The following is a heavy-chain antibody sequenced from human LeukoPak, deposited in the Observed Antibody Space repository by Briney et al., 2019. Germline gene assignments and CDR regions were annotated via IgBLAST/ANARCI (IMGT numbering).Heavy chain of an antibody. CDR1: GFTFSSYG. CDR2: IWYDGSNK. CDR3: AREMNDFWSGYYYYYYYMDV. Sequence: PGRSLRLSCAASGFTFSSYGMHWVRQAPGKGLEWVAVIWYDGSNKYYADSVKGRFTISRDNPKNTLYLQMNSLRAEDTAVYYCAREMNDFWSGYYYYYYYMDVWGKGTTVTVSS. D-gene: IGHD3-3*01. J-gene: IGHJ6*03. V-gene: IGHV3-33*01.